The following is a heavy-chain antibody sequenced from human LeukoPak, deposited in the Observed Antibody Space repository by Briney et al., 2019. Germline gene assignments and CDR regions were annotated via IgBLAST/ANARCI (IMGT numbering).Heavy chain of an antibody. Sequence: GGSLRLSCAASGFTFSNAWMSWVRQAPGKGLEWVGRIKSKTDGGTTDYAAPVKGRFTIPRDDSKNTLYLQMNSLKTEDTAVYYCTTEDYYGSGSFDYWGQGTLVTVSS. CDR3: TTEDYYGSGSFDY. J-gene: IGHJ4*02. D-gene: IGHD3-10*01. CDR2: IKSKTDGGTT. V-gene: IGHV3-15*01. CDR1: GFTFSNAW.